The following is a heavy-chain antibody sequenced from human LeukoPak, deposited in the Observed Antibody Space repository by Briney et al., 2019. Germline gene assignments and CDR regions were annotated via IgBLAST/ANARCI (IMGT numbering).Heavy chain of an antibody. CDR1: SGSMSNYY. CDR2: IYYSGTT. J-gene: IGHJ5*02. V-gene: IGHV4-59*08. CDR3: ARVAEYTTGWYQWFDP. Sequence: SETLSLTCTVSSGSMSNYYWSWIRQSPGKGLEWIGFIYYSGTTHYNPSLQSRVTISADTSKNQFSLRLTSVTAADTAVYYCARVAEYTTGWYQWFDPWGQGTLVTVSS. D-gene: IGHD6-19*01.